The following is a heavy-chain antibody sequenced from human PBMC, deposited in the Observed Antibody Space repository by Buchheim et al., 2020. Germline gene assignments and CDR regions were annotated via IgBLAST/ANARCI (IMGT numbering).Heavy chain of an antibody. V-gene: IGHV3-33*01. Sequence: QVQLVESGGGVVQPGRSLRLSCAASGFTFSDYGMHWVRQAPGKGLEWVAVIWYDGSHKYYADSVKGRFNISRDNSKNTLYLHMNIMRVEDTTVYYCVREAYSSGWLYYFDYWGQGTL. D-gene: IGHD6-19*01. CDR1: GFTFSDYG. J-gene: IGHJ4*02. CDR2: IWYDGSHK. CDR3: VREAYSSGWLYYFDY.